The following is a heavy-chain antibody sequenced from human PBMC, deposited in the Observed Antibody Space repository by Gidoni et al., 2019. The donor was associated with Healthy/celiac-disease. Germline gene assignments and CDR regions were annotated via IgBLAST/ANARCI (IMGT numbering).Heavy chain of an antibody. J-gene: IGHJ6*02. CDR1: GGSISSYY. CDR3: ARVVLPPAATNAYYYYGMDV. V-gene: IGHV4-4*07. Sequence: QVQLQESGPGLVKPSETLSLTCTVSGGSISSYYSSWIRQPAGKGLEWIGRIYISGSTNYNPSLKSRVTLSVDTSKNQFSLKLSSVTAADTAVYYCARVVLPPAATNAYYYYGMDVWGQGTAVTVSS. CDR2: IYISGST. D-gene: IGHD2-2*01.